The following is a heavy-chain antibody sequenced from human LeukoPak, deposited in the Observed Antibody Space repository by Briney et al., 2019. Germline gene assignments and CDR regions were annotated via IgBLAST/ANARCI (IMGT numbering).Heavy chain of an antibody. Sequence: ASVKVSCKASGYTFTGYYMHWVRQAPGQGLEWMGWINPNSGGTNYAQKLQGRVTMTRDTSISTPYMELSRLRSDDTAVYYCAREWGSSGSFDYWGEGTLVTVSS. CDR3: AREWGSSGSFDY. D-gene: IGHD6-6*01. CDR2: INPNSGGT. V-gene: IGHV1-2*02. CDR1: GYTFTGYY. J-gene: IGHJ4*02.